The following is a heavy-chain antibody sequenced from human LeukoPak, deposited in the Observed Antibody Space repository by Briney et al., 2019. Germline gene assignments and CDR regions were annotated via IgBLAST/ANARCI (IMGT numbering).Heavy chain of an antibody. CDR3: ARGFGDDSSSFHF. CDR1: GYTFTSVD. J-gene: IGHJ4*02. Sequence: GASVKVSCKASGYTFTSVDINWLRQAAGQGLEWMGWLNPNTGNTGYAQKFRGRVTLTGHTSISTAYMELSSLTSDDTAVYYCARGFGDDSSSFHFWGQGTLVTVSS. V-gene: IGHV1-8*01. D-gene: IGHD3-22*01. CDR2: LNPNTGNT.